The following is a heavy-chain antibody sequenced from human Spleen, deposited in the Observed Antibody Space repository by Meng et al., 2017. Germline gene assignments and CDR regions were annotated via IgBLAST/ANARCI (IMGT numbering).Heavy chain of an antibody. CDR3: AKGISQHYFYYYAMDV. J-gene: IGHJ6*02. D-gene: IGHD3-3*02. Sequence: GGSLRLSCAASGFTFSDHAMNWVRQAPGKGLEWVSGISGSGGSTWYADYIKGRFTVSRDNSKNTLYLQMNSLRAEDTAVYYCAKGISQHYFYYYAMDVWGQGTTVTVSS. V-gene: IGHV3-23*01. CDR1: GFTFSDHA. CDR2: ISGSGGST.